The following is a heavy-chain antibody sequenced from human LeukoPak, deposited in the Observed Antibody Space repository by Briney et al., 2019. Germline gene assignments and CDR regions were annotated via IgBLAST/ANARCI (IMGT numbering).Heavy chain of an antibody. CDR2: ISWHSRTI. CDR3: AKSTDSSASPDS. CDR1: GFIFDDYA. Sequence: GGSLRLSCAGSGFIFDDYAMHWVRQPPGKGLEWVSVISWHSRTIGYGDSVKGRFTISRDNTKNSLYLQMNSLRPEDTASYYCAKSTDSSASPDSWGQGTLVTVSS. J-gene: IGHJ5*02. D-gene: IGHD3-22*01. V-gene: IGHV3-9*01.